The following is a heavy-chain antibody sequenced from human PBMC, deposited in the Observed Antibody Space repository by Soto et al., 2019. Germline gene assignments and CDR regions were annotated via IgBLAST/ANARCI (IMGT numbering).Heavy chain of an antibody. CDR3: ARDPLWGTAMVLWYFDL. CDR1: GFTFSSYA. CDR2: ISYDGSNK. Sequence: QVQLVESGGGVVQPGRSLRLSCAASGFTFSSYAMHWVRQAPGKGLEGVAVISYDGSNKYYADSVKGRLTISRDNSKNTLYLQMNSLRAEHTAVYYCARDPLWGTAMVLWYFDLWGRGTLVAVSS. D-gene: IGHD5-18*01. J-gene: IGHJ2*01. V-gene: IGHV3-30-3*01.